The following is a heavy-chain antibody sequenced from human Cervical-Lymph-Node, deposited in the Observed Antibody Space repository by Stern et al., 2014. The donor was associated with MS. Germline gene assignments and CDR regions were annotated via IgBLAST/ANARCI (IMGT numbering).Heavy chain of an antibody. Sequence: QLVQSGAEVKKPGASVKVSCKASGYTFTSYGISWVRQAPGQGLEWMGWISAYNGNTNYAQKLQGRVTMTKDTSTSTAYMELRSLRSDDTAVYYCARDESFTYYYDSSGYYFGWFDPWGQGTLVTVSS. CDR3: ARDESFTYYYDSSGYYFGWFDP. J-gene: IGHJ5*02. D-gene: IGHD3-22*01. CDR2: ISAYNGNT. CDR1: GYTFTSYG. V-gene: IGHV1-18*04.